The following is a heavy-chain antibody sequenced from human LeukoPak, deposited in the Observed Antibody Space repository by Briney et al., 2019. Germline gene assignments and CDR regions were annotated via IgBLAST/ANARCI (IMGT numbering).Heavy chain of an antibody. D-gene: IGHD6-6*01. CDR3: AREVLSIAARPDGY. J-gene: IGHJ4*02. CDR1: GGSISSGDYY. V-gene: IGHV4-30-4*08. CDR2: IYYSGST. Sequence: SETLSLTCTVSGGSISSGDYYWSWIRQPPGKGLEWIGYIYYSGSTYYNPSLKSRVTMSVDTSKNQFSLKLSSVTAADTAVYYCAREVLSIAARPDGYWGQGTLVTVSS.